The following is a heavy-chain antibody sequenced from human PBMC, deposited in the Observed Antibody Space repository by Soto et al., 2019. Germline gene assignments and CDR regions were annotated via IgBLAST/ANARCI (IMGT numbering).Heavy chain of an antibody. CDR2: ISGSGGST. CDR3: ARDRFDAFDI. V-gene: IGHV3-23*01. D-gene: IGHD3-10*01. CDR1: GFTFISYA. J-gene: IGHJ3*02. Sequence: GGSLRLSCAASGFTFISYAMSWVRQAPGKGLEWVSAISGSGGSTYYADSVKGRFTISRHNSKNTLYLQMNSLRAEDTAVYYCARDRFDAFDIWGQGTMVTVSS.